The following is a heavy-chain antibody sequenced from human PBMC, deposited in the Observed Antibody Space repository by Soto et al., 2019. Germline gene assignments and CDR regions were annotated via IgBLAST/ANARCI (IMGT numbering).Heavy chain of an antibody. V-gene: IGHV4-59*01. CDR3: ARGPYDLPSIYYYYYGMDV. J-gene: IGHJ6*02. CDR2: IYYSGST. CDR1: GGSISSYY. Sequence: PSETLSLTCTVSGGSISSYYWSWIRQPPGKGLEWIGYIYYSGSTNYNPSLKSRVTISVDTSKNQFSLKLSSVTAADTAVYYCARGPYDLPSIYYYYYGMDVWGQGTTVTVS. D-gene: IGHD3-3*01.